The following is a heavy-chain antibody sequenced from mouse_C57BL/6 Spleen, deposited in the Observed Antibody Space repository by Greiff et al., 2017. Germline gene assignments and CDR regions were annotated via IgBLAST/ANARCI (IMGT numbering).Heavy chain of an antibody. D-gene: IGHD1-1*01. Sequence: VQLQQPGAELVRPGSSVKLSCKASGYTFTSYWMHWVKQRPIQGLEWIGNIDPSDSETHYTQKFKDKATLTVDKSSSTAYMQLSSLTSEDSAVYYCARSGSSYSYFDVWGTGTTVTVSS. CDR1: GYTFTSYW. CDR3: ARSGSSYSYFDV. V-gene: IGHV1-52*01. J-gene: IGHJ1*03. CDR2: IDPSDSET.